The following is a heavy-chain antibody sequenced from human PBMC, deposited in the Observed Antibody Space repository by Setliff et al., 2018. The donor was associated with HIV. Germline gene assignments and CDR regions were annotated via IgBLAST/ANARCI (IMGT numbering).Heavy chain of an antibody. CDR1: GGSISSSSYY. Sequence: PSETLSLTCTVSGGSISSSSYYWGWIRQPPGKGLEWIGTIYYSGNTYYNPSLKSRVTISVDTSKNQTSLKLSSLTAADTAEYYCARHYNVNYYVRKDFDYWGQGILVTV. CDR3: ARHYNVNYYVRKDFDY. J-gene: IGHJ4*02. CDR2: IYYSGNT. V-gene: IGHV4-39*01. D-gene: IGHD1-26*01.